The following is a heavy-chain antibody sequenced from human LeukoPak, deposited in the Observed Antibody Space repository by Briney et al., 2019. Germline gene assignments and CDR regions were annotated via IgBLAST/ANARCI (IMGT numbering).Heavy chain of an antibody. J-gene: IGHJ4*02. CDR3: ARDPPKGSSSSGY. V-gene: IGHV3-53*01. CDR2: IYSGGST. CDR1: GFTVSSNY. D-gene: IGHD6-6*01. Sequence: GSLRLSCAASGFTVSSNYMSWVRQAPGKGLEWVSVIYSGGSTYYADSVKGRFTISRDNSKNTLYLQMNSLRAEDTAVYYCARDPPKGSSSSGYWGQGTLVTVSS.